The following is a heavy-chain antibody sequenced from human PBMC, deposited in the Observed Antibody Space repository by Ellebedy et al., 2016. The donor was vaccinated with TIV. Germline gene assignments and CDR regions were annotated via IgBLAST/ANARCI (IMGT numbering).Heavy chain of an antibody. Sequence: AASVKVSCKASGDTFTNYAITWVRQAPGQGPEWMGGIIPIFGATNYAQKFQGRVTITADKSTSTTYMELSSLISEDTATYYCAIRREGSDYWGQGTLVTVSS. CDR1: GDTFTNYA. J-gene: IGHJ4*02. CDR2: IIPIFGAT. CDR3: AIRREGSDY. V-gene: IGHV1-69*06.